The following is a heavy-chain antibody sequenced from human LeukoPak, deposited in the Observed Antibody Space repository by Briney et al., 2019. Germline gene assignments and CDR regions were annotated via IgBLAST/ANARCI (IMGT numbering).Heavy chain of an antibody. J-gene: IGHJ5*02. CDR1: GGSISSSSYY. CDR2: IYYSGST. CDR3: ARASREWFDP. D-gene: IGHD6-6*01. Sequence: SETLSLTCTVSGGSISSSSYYWSWIRQPPGKGLEWIGYIYYSGSTNYNPSLKSRVTISVDTSNNQFSLKLSSVTAADTAVYYCARASREWFDPWGQGTLVTVSS. V-gene: IGHV4-61*01.